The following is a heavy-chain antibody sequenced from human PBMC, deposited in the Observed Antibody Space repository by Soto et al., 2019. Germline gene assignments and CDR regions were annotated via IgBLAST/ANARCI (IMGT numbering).Heavy chain of an antibody. V-gene: IGHV6-1*01. CDR2: TYYRSRWYN. D-gene: IGHD1-26*01. CDR3: AREWSSAFDF. CDR1: GDSVSTHSAA. J-gene: IGHJ4*02. Sequence: QVQLRQSGPGLVRPSQTLSLTCAISGDSVSTHSAAWNWIRQSPSRGLEWLGRTYYRSRWYNDYAEAVKSRMTIKPDTSKHQFSLQINSVTPEDTAVYYCAREWSSAFDFWGQGTLVTVSS.